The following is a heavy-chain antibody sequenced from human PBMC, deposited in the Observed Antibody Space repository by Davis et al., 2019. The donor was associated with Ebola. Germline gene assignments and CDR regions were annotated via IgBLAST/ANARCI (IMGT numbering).Heavy chain of an antibody. J-gene: IGHJ2*01. V-gene: IGHV4-59*08. CDR1: GDSISSYY. CDR3: ARRRGTYPDWYLDL. CDR2: IYYSGST. Sequence: MPGGSLRLSCTVPGDSISSYYWSWIRQPPGKGLEWTGYIYYSGSTNYNPSLKSRLTMSVDTSKNQLSVHLASLTAADTAVYYCARRRGTYPDWYLDLWGRGTLVIVSS.